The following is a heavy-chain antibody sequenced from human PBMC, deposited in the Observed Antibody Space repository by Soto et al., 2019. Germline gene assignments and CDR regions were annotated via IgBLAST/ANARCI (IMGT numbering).Heavy chain of an antibody. J-gene: IGHJ1*01. CDR2: ISSSSSTI. CDR3: ASDGFQH. Sequence: EVQLVESGGGLVQPGGSLRLSCAASGITFSSYSMNWVRQAPGKGLEWVSYISSSSSTIYYADSVKGRFTISRDNAKNPLYLQMNSLRGECTAVYYCASDGFQHWGQGTLVTVSA. V-gene: IGHV3-48*01. CDR1: GITFSSYS.